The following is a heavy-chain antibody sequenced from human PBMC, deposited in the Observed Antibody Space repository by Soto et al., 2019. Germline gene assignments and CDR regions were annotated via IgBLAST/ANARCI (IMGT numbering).Heavy chain of an antibody. CDR1: GYTFTSYT. CDR2: ISPYNGNT. J-gene: IGHJ5*02. D-gene: IGHD1-26*01. CDR3: ARAVGALGPWFDP. V-gene: IGHV1-18*01. Sequence: QVQLVQSGAEVKEPGASVKVSCKASGYTFTSYTISWVRQAPGQGLEWMGRISPYNGNTNYAQKLQGRVAMTTGTSTSIAYMELRSLRSDDTAVYYCARAVGALGPWFDPWGQRTLVTVSS.